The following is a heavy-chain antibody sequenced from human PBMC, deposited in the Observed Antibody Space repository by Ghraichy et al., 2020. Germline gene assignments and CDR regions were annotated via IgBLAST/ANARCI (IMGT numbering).Heavy chain of an antibody. V-gene: IGHV3-15*01. CDR3: VNTFHSDRFADR. Sequence: VGRIKSKITGGSTDYGAPVQGRFTISRDDSENTLFLQMESLKTEDTAVYYCVNTFHSDRFADRWGQGTLVTVSS. CDR2: IKSKITGGST. J-gene: IGHJ4*02. D-gene: IGHD3-16*01.